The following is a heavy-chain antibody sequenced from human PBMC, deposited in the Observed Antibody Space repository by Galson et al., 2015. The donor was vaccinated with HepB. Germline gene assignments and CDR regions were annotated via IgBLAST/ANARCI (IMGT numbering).Heavy chain of an antibody. CDR1: GFTFSRNT. V-gene: IGHV3-48*02. CDR2: IGTSASSI. Sequence: SLRLSCAASGFTFSRNTMNWVRQAPGKGLEWVSSIGTSASSIYYADSVRGRFTISRDNAKNSLYLQMNSLRDEDTAVYYCARRDSGGIDYWGQGTLVTVSS. D-gene: IGHD2-15*01. J-gene: IGHJ4*02. CDR3: ARRDSGGIDY.